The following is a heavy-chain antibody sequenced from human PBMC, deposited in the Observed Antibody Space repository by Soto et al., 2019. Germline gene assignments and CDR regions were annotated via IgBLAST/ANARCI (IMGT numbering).Heavy chain of an antibody. CDR2: IWYDGSNK. CDR3: ARDHPTAGPNWFDP. CDR1: GFTFSSYG. V-gene: IGHV3-33*01. Sequence: GGSLRLSCAASGFTFSSYGMHWVRQAPGKGLEWVAVIWYDGSNKYYADSVKGRFTISRDNSKNTLYLQMNSLRAEDTAVYYCARDHPTAGPNWFDPWGQGTLVTVSS. J-gene: IGHJ5*02. D-gene: IGHD4-4*01.